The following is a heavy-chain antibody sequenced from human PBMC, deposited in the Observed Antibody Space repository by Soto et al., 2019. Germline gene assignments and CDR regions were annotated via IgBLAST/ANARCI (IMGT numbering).Heavy chain of an antibody. J-gene: IGHJ6*02. D-gene: IGHD3-3*01. Sequence: ASVKVSCKASGYTFTSYGISWVRQAPGQGLEWMGWISGNNGDTNYAQNPQGRVTMTTDTSTTTAYMELRSLRSDDTAVYHCARDRPYGGLKIFGRGKGMDVWGQGTTVTVYS. CDR1: GYTFTSYG. CDR2: ISGNNGDT. CDR3: ARDRPYGGLKIFGRGKGMDV. V-gene: IGHV1-18*01.